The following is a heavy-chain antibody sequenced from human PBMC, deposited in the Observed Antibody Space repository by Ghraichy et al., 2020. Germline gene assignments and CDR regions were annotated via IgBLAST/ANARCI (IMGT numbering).Heavy chain of an antibody. D-gene: IGHD3-3*01. CDR1: GGSISSYS. CDR3: ARTGYDFWSGYRPYNWFDP. CDR2: IYYSGST. J-gene: IGHJ5*02. Sequence: SETLSLTCTVSGGSISSYSWSWIRQPPGKGLEWIGYIYYSGSTNYSPSLKSRVTISVDTSKNQFSLKLSSVTAADTAVYYCARTGYDFWSGYRPYNWFDPWGQGTLVTVSS. V-gene: IGHV4-59*12.